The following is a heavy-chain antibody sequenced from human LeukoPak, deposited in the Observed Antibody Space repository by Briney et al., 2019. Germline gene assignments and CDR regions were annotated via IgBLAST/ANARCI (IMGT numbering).Heavy chain of an antibody. D-gene: IGHD6-19*01. Sequence: ASVTVSCKAYGYPLTSSDINWVRQATGQGLEWMGWMTPNSGDTGYAQKFQGRVTMTRNTSIGTAYMELSSLISEDSAVYYCAKEGDSSGWYPGYYFDYWGQGTLVTVSS. V-gene: IGHV1-8*02. CDR2: MTPNSGDT. CDR3: AKEGDSSGWYPGYYFDY. J-gene: IGHJ4*02. CDR1: GYPLTSSD.